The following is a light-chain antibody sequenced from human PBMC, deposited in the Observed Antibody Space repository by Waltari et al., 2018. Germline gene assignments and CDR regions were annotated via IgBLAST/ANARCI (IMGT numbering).Light chain of an antibody. CDR2: RNK. Sequence: QSVLTQPPSASETPGQRVTISCSGLNSNLGSKYLYWYQQLPATAPKLLIYRNKQRPSGVPDRFSASKSGTSASLAIDGLRSEDEAVYYCASWDDSHYVFGPGTQVTVL. V-gene: IGLV1-47*01. CDR1: NSNLGSKY. CDR3: ASWDDSHYV. J-gene: IGLJ1*01.